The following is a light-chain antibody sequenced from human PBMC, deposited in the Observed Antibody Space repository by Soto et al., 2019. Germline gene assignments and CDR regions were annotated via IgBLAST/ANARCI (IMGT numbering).Light chain of an antibody. CDR2: GAS. CDR3: QQYGSSPFT. V-gene: IGKV3-20*01. J-gene: IGKJ3*01. Sequence: DILLTQSPGTLSLSPGGRVTLSCRASQTVCSNNLAWYQQKRGQAPRLLIYGASSRAAAIPDRFRGSGSGTDFTLIISSLAPEDFAVYYCQQYGSSPFTFGPGTAVDIK. CDR1: QTVCSNN.